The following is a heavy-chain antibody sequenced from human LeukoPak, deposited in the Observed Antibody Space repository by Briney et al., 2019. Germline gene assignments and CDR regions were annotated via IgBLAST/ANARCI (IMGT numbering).Heavy chain of an antibody. Sequence: PGGSLRLSCAASGFTFSNYAFHWVRQAPGKGLEWLTVISQDGTGKWYADSVKGRFTISRDNSENTVYLQMNGLRLEDTAVYYCGRDFWYGFDYCGQGTLVAVSS. J-gene: IGHJ4*02. CDR3: GRDFWYGFDY. CDR2: ISQDGTGK. CDR1: GFTFSNYA. V-gene: IGHV3-30-3*01. D-gene: IGHD6-13*01.